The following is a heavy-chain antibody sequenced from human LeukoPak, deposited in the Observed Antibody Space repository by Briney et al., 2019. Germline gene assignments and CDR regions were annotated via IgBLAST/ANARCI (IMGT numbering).Heavy chain of an antibody. V-gene: IGHV1-8*02. D-gene: IGHD3-22*01. CDR2: MNPNSGNT. J-gene: IGHJ5*02. Sequence: ASVKVSCKASGGTFSSYAINWVRQATGQGLEWMGWMNPNSGNTGYAQKFQGRVTMTTDTSTSTAYMELRSLRSDDTAVYYCARDGHRMYYYESSDYRFDLWGQGTLVTVSS. CDR1: GGTFSSYA. CDR3: ARDGHRMYYYESSDYRFDL.